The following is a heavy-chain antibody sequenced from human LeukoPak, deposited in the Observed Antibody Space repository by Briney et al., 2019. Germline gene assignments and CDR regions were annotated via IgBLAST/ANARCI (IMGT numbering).Heavy chain of an antibody. J-gene: IGHJ4*02. CDR3: ASSDCSGGSCFILDY. CDR2: INPSSRST. CDR1: GYTFSTYY. D-gene: IGHD2-15*01. Sequence: ASVKVSCKACGYTFSTYYLHWVRQAPGQGLEWMGIINPSSRSTTYAQTFEGRVTMTSDTSTSTVYMELSRLRSEDTAVYYCASSDCSGGSCFILDYWGQGTLVSVST. V-gene: IGHV1-46*01.